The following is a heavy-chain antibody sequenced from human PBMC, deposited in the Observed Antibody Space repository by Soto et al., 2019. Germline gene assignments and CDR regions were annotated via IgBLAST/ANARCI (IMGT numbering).Heavy chain of an antibody. V-gene: IGHV3-33*01. Sequence: QVQLVESGGGVVQPGRSLRLSCAASGFTFSSYGMHWVRQAPGKGLEWVAVIWYDGSNKYYADSVKGRFTISRDNSKNTLYLQMNSLRAYVTAVDYLAREYGGSYGFGWHFDLWGRGTLVTVCS. CDR2: IWYDGSNK. J-gene: IGHJ2*01. CDR3: AREYGGSYGFGWHFDL. D-gene: IGHD1-26*01. CDR1: GFTFSSYG.